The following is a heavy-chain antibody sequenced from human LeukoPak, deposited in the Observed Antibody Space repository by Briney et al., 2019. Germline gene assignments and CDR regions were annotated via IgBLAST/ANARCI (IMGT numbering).Heavy chain of an antibody. V-gene: IGHV1-2*02. CDR2: INPNSGGT. D-gene: IGHD4-17*01. Sequence: ASVKVSFKASGYTFTGYYMHWVRQAPGQGLEWMGWINPNSGGTNYAQKFQGRVTMTRDTSISTAYMELSRLRSDDTAVYYCARQSGDYLTFDYWGQGTLVTVSS. CDR3: ARQSGDYLTFDY. J-gene: IGHJ4*02. CDR1: GYTFTGYY.